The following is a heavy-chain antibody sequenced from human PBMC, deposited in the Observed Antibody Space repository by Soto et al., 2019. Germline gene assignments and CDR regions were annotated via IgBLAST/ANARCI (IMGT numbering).Heavy chain of an antibody. Sequence: QVQLVQSGAEVKKPGASVKVSCKASGYTFTSYAMHWVRQAPGQRLEWMGWINAGNGNTKYSQKFQGRVTITRDTSASTAYMELSSLRSEDTAVYYCARPAYYYDSSGYLDYWGQGTLVTVSS. D-gene: IGHD3-22*01. V-gene: IGHV1-3*01. CDR1: GYTFTSYA. CDR3: ARPAYYYDSSGYLDY. J-gene: IGHJ4*02. CDR2: INAGNGNT.